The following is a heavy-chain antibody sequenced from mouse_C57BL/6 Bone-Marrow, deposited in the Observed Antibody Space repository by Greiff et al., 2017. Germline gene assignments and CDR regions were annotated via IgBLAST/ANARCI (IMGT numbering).Heavy chain of an antibody. CDR2: IYPGSGST. J-gene: IGHJ4*01. CDR3: DRDEPYCGSGMDY. Sequence: QVQLQQPGAELVKPGASVKMSCKASGYTFTSYWITWVKQRPGQGLEWIGDIYPGSGSTNYHEKFKSKATLTVDTSSSTAYMQLSSLTSEDSAVYYCDRDEPYCGSGMDYWGRGTAAPVSS. V-gene: IGHV1-55*01. D-gene: IGHD1-1*01. CDR1: GYTFTSYW.